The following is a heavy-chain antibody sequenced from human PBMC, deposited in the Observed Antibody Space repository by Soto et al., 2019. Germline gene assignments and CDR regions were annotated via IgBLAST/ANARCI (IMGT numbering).Heavy chain of an antibody. J-gene: IGHJ6*02. V-gene: IGHV4-39*01. Sequence: PSETLSLTCTVSGGSISSSSYYWGWIRQPPGKGLEWIGSIYNSGSTYYNTSLKSRVTISVDTSKNQFSLKLSSVTAADTAVYYCARRLYYDSSGFEGGGMDVWGQGTTVTVSS. CDR2: IYNSGST. CDR3: ARRLYYDSSGFEGGGMDV. CDR1: GGSISSSSYY. D-gene: IGHD3-22*01.